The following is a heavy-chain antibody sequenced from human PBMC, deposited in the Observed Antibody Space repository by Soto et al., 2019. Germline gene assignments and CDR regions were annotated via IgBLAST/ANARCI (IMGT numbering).Heavy chain of an antibody. Sequence: ASVKVSCKASGYTFTSYDINWVRQATGQGLEWMGWMNPNSGNTGYAQKFQGRVTMTRNTSISTAYMELSSLRSEDTAVYYCARHGHYDILTGSPVRFDPWGQGTLVTVSS. V-gene: IGHV1-8*01. CDR1: GYTFTSYD. J-gene: IGHJ5*02. D-gene: IGHD3-9*01. CDR3: ARHGHYDILTGSPVRFDP. CDR2: MNPNSGNT.